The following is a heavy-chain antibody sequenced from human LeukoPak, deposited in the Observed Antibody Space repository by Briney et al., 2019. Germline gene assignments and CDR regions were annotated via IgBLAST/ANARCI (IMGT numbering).Heavy chain of an antibody. Sequence: ASVKVSCKASGGTFSSYAISWVRQAPGQGLEWMGRIIPILGIANYAQKFQGRVTITADKSTSTAYMELSSLRSEDTAVYYCARVAAAKPPDYWGQGTLVTVSS. CDR1: GGTFSSYA. V-gene: IGHV1-69*04. CDR3: ARVAAAKPPDY. CDR2: IIPILGIA. D-gene: IGHD2-15*01. J-gene: IGHJ4*02.